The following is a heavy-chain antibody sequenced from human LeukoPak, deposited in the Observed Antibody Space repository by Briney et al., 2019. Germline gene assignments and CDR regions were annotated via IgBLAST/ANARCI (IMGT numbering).Heavy chain of an antibody. CDR3: ATESREYFQH. Sequence: GGSLRLSCAASGFTFSSYGMHWVRQAPGKGLERVAVMWFDGSKIFYGDSVKGRFIVSRDNSKNTLYLQMNSLRVEDTAVYYCATESREYFQHWGQGTLVTVSS. V-gene: IGHV3-33*01. CDR1: GFTFSSYG. D-gene: IGHD3-10*01. J-gene: IGHJ1*01. CDR2: MWFDGSKI.